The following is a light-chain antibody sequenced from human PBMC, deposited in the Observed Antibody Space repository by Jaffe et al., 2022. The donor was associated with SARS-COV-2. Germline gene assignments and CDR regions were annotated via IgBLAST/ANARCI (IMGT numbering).Light chain of an antibody. Sequence: QSVLTQPPSASGTPGQRVLISCSGSRPNIGRNTVDWYQQLPGTAPRLLIFSNNHRPSGAPDRFSGSKSGTSASLAISGLQSEDEGDYYCATWDDSLNGPVFGGGTKVTVL. CDR1: RPNIGRNT. V-gene: IGLV1-44*01. CDR3: ATWDDSLNGPV. J-gene: IGLJ3*02. CDR2: SNN.